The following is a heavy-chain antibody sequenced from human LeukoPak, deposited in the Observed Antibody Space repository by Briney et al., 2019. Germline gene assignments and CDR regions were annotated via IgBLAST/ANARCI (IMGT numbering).Heavy chain of an antibody. D-gene: IGHD6-6*01. CDR1: GFTFDDYG. J-gene: IGHJ6*03. CDR2: IHHSGPA. V-gene: IGHV4-34*01. Sequence: GSLRLSCAASGFTFDDYGMSWVRQTPEKGLEWIGEIHHSGPANYNPSLKSRVTISVDKSKNQFSLKMTSVTAADTAVFYCARGRDIAARPNYYYMDVWGKGITVTVSS. CDR3: ARGRDIAARPNYYYMDV.